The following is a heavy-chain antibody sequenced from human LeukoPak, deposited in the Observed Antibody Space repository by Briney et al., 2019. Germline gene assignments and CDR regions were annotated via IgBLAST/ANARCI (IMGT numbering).Heavy chain of an antibody. Sequence: GGSLRLSCATSRFTFDNYAMHWVRQPPGEGLEWVSRISWNGAHKDYADSVKGRFTISRDNANNSVYLQMDSLRPEDMALYYCARAHFLGDTPAAFDYWGQGTLVTVSS. J-gene: IGHJ4*02. CDR2: ISWNGAHK. V-gene: IGHV3-9*03. CDR1: RFTFDNYA. CDR3: ARAHFLGDTPAAFDY. D-gene: IGHD2-21*02.